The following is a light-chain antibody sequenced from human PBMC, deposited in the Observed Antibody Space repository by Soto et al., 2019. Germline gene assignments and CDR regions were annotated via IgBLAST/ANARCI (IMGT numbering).Light chain of an antibody. CDR2: RNN. CDR3: AAWDDSLNGVV. V-gene: IGLV1-44*01. J-gene: IGLJ2*01. Sequence: QSVLTQPPSASGTPGQRVTMSCSGSSSTIGRETVNWYQQLPGTAPKLLIYRNNQRPSGVPDRFSGSKSGTSASLAISGLQSEDEADYYCAAWDDSLNGVVFGGGTKVTVL. CDR1: SSTIGRET.